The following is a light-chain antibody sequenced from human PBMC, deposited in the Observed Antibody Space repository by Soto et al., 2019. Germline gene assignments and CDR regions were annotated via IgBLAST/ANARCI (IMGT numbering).Light chain of an antibody. J-gene: IGKJ1*01. V-gene: IGKV1-27*01. CDR2: AAS. CDR1: QGISNY. Sequence: IQMTHSPSSLSASVGCRCNITCRASQGISNYLAWYQQKPGKVPKFLIYAASTLQSGVPSRLSGSGSGTDFTLTISSLQPEDVATYYCQNYDSSPWTFGHGTKVDIK. CDR3: QNYDSSPWT.